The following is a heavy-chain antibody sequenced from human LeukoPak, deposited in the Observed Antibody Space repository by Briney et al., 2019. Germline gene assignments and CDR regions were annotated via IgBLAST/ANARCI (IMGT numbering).Heavy chain of an antibody. J-gene: IGHJ4*02. CDR2: INPNSGGT. CDR1: GYTFTGYY. V-gene: IGHV1-2*02. CDR3: ARDPSGWQHY. D-gene: IGHD6-19*01. Sequence: ASVKVSCKASGYTFTGYYMHWVRQAPGQGLEWMGWINPNSGGTNYAQTFQGRVTMTRDTSISTAYMELSRLRSGDTAVYYCARDPSGWQHYWGQGTLVTVSS.